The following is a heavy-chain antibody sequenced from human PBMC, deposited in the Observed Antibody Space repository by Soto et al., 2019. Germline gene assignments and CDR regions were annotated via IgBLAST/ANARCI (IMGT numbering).Heavy chain of an antibody. CDR2: ISLDDDK. D-gene: IGHD3-10*01. Sequence: QITLKESGPTLVKPTQTLTLTCTISGFALSSSGVGVGWIRQPPGKALEWLALISLDDDKRYSPSLKSSLTRTKATSKNQVVLRMTNKDTVDTATYYCAHRQTGFGESYDYWGQGTLVTVSS. CDR3: AHRQTGFGESYDY. V-gene: IGHV2-5*02. CDR1: GFALSSSGVG. J-gene: IGHJ4*02.